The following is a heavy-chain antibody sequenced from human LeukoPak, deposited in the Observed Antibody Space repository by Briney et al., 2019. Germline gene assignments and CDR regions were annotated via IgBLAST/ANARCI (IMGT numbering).Heavy chain of an antibody. D-gene: IGHD3-9*01. V-gene: IGHV4-61*02. J-gene: IGHJ3*02. CDR3: ATHLTGYPHDAFDI. CDR2: IYTSGST. Sequence: SQTLSLTCTVSGGSISSGSYYWSWIRQPAGKGLEWIGRIYTSGSTNYNPSLKSRVTISVDTSKNQFSLKLSSVTAADTAVYYCATHLTGYPHDAFDIWGQGTMVTVSS. CDR1: GGSISSGSYY.